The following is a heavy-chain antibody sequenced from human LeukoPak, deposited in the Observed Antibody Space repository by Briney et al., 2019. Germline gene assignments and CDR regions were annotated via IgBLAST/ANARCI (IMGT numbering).Heavy chain of an antibody. V-gene: IGHV4-39*07. J-gene: IGHJ6*02. CDR2: IYYSGST. CDR3: ARDRAVADYGMDV. CDR1: GGSISSGSHY. Sequence: SETLSLTCTVSGGSISSGSHYWGWIRQPPGKGLEWIGSIYYSGSTYYNPSLKSRVTISVDTSKNQFFLKLSSVTAADTAVYYCARDRAVADYGMDVWGQGTTVTVSS. D-gene: IGHD6-19*01.